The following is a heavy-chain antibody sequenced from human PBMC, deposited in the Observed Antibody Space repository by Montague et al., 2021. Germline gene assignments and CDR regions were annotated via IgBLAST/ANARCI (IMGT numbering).Heavy chain of an antibody. CDR2: ISGSSIYI. J-gene: IGHJ6*03. CDR1: GFTFTSFT. CDR3: ARVSLGILVVNMDV. D-gene: IGHD2-2*03. Sequence: SLRLSCAASGFTFTSFTMNWVRQAPGKGLEWLSSISGSSIYIQYADSVKGRFTISRDNSENSVYLQMNYLRAEDTAVYYCARVSLGILVVNMDVWGKGTTVTVSS. V-gene: IGHV3-21*01.